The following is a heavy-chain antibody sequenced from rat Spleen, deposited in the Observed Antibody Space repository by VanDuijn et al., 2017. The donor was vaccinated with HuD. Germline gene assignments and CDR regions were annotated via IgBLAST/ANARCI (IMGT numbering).Heavy chain of an antibody. CDR3: VRQMDA. J-gene: IGHJ4*01. CDR2: ISYDGSST. CDR1: GFTFSDHY. V-gene: IGHV5-29*01. Sequence: EVHLVESDGGLVQPGRSLKLSCVASGFTFSDHYMAWVRQAPTKGLEWVATISYDGSSTYYRDSVKGRFTISRDNAKSTLFLRMDSLRSEDTATYYCVRQMDAWGQGTSVTVSS.